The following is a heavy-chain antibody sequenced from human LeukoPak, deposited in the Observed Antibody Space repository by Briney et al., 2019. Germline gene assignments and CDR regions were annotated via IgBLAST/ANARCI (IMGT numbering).Heavy chain of an antibody. Sequence: GGSLRLSCAASGFTFDDYAMHWVRQAPGKGLEWVSGISWNSDSIGYADSVKGRFTISRDNAKNSLYLQMNSLRAEDTALYYCAKDTAIRSGSYYRYFDYWGQGALVTVSS. V-gene: IGHV3-9*01. CDR3: AKDTAIRSGSYYRYFDY. D-gene: IGHD1-26*01. J-gene: IGHJ4*02. CDR1: GFTFDDYA. CDR2: ISWNSDSI.